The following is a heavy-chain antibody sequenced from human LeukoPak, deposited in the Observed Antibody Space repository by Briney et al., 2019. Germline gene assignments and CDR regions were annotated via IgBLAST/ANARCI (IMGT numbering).Heavy chain of an antibody. J-gene: IGHJ4*02. CDR2: ITNSGDKT. Sequence: PGGSLRLSCAASGFTFNIYAISWVRQAPGKGLEWVSTITNSGDKTFYADSVKGRFTISRDKSENTLYLQMNSLRTADTAVYYCAKSRVRYSLDYFDYWGQGTLVTVSS. CDR1: GFTFNIYA. D-gene: IGHD5-18*01. CDR3: AKSRVRYSLDYFDY. V-gene: IGHV3-23*01.